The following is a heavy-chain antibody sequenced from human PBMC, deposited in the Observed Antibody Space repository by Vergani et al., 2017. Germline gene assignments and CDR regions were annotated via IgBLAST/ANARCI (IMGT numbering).Heavy chain of an antibody. D-gene: IGHD6-6*01. CDR3: ASQIAAHDAFDI. V-gene: IGHV1-69*11. J-gene: IGHJ3*02. Sequence: QVQLVQSGAEVKKPGSSVKVSCKASGGTFSSYAISWVRQAPGQGLEWMGRIIPILGTANYAQKFQGRVTITADESTSTAYMELSSLRAEDTAVYYCASQIAAHDAFDIWGQGTMVTVSS. CDR1: GGTFSSYA. CDR2: IIPILGTA.